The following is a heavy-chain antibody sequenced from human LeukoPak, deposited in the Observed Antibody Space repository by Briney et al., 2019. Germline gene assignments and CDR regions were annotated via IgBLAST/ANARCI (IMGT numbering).Heavy chain of an antibody. CDR1: GGSISSGGYY. V-gene: IGHV4-31*03. J-gene: IGHJ3*02. CDR3: ARGREDYDYVWGPPKDGDIAFDI. CDR2: IYYSGST. Sequence: SETLSLTCTVSGGSISSGGYYWSWIRQHPGKGLEWIGYIYYSGSTYCNPSLKSRVTISVDTSKNQFSLKLSSVTAADTAVYYCARGREDYDYVWGPPKDGDIAFDIWGQGTMVTVSS. D-gene: IGHD3-16*01.